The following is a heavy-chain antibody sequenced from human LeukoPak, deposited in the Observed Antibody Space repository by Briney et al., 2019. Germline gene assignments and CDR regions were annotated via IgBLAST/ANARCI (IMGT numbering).Heavy chain of an antibody. CDR3: AKVAATPPGYYGVDV. Sequence: PSETLSLTCSVCGGPISSCLYLWGWIRQPPGKGLEWIGNIYDSGSTFYSPSLKSRVTISVDTSKNQFSLKVRSVTAADTAVYYCAKVAATPPGYYGVDVWGQGTTVTVSS. D-gene: IGHD1-26*01. J-gene: IGHJ6*02. CDR2: IYDSGST. CDR1: GGPISSCLYL. V-gene: IGHV4-39*01.